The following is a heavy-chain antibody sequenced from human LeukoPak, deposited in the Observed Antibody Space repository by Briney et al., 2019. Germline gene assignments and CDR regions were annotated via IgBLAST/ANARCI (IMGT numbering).Heavy chain of an antibody. Sequence: GESLKISCKGSGYSSSTYWIGWVRQMPGKGLECMGIIYPGDSDTRYSPSFQGQVTISADKSISTAYLQWSSLKASDTAMYYCARLGRSGTYYESDYWGQGTLVTVSS. CDR1: GYSSSTYW. D-gene: IGHD3-10*01. J-gene: IGHJ4*02. V-gene: IGHV5-51*01. CDR2: IYPGDSDT. CDR3: ARLGRSGTYYESDY.